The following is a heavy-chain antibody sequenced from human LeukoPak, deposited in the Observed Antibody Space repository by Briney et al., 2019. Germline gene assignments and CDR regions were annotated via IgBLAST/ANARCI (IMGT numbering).Heavy chain of an antibody. D-gene: IGHD3-22*01. V-gene: IGHV1-24*01. Sequence: GRSLRLSCAASGFTFRSYVMHWVRQAPGKGLEWMGGFDPEDGETIYAQKFQGRVTMTEDTSTDTAYMELSSLRSEDTAVYYCATASRYYYDSSGYYYWGQGTLVTVSS. J-gene: IGHJ4*02. CDR3: ATASRYYYDSSGYYY. CDR2: FDPEDGET. CDR1: GFTFRSYV.